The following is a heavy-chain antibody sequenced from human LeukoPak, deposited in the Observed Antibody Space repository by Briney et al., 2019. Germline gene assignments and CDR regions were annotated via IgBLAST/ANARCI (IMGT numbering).Heavy chain of an antibody. V-gene: IGHV3-30*03. J-gene: IGHJ4*02. CDR3: ARVGDYYDSSGYLL. Sequence: GRSLRLSCAASGFTFSTYGMHWVRQAPGKGLEWVAVISNDGRNKYYADSVQGRFTISRENSKNSLHLQMNSLRAEDTAVYYCARVGDYYDSSGYLLWGQGTLVTVSS. CDR2: ISNDGRNK. CDR1: GFTFSTYG. D-gene: IGHD3-22*01.